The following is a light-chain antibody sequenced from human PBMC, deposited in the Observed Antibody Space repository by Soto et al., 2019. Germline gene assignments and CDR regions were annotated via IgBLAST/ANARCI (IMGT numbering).Light chain of an antibody. V-gene: IGKV1-5*03. CDR2: KAS. CDR1: QTISSW. J-gene: IGKJ1*01. Sequence: NQMTQSPSTLSGSVGDRVTITFRARQTISSWLAWYQQKPGKAPKLLIYKASTLKSGVPSRFSGSGSGTEFTLTINSLQSEDFAVYYCQQYNNWPRTFGQGTMV. CDR3: QQYNNWPRT.